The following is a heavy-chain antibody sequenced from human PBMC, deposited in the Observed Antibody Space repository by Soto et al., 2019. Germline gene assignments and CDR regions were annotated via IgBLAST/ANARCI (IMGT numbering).Heavy chain of an antibody. CDR3: ARDRLMATAGTARHYFGLDV. J-gene: IGHJ6*02. Sequence: SETPSLTCTVSGDSIRSGGYYWSWVRQSPRRGLEWIGNIYYSGSTYYNPSLKSRLTISVDTSKNQFSLNLSSVTAADTAVYYCARDRLMATAGTARHYFGLDVWGQGTTVTVSS. CDR1: GDSIRSGGYY. V-gene: IGHV4-31*03. CDR2: IYYSGST. D-gene: IGHD5-18*01.